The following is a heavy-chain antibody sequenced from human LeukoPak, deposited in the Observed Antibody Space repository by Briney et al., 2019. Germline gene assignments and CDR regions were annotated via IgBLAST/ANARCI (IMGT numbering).Heavy chain of an antibody. CDR1: GGSISSSSYY. D-gene: IGHD6-13*01. J-gene: IGHJ4*02. V-gene: IGHV4-39*07. CDR2: IYYSGST. Sequence: SETLSLTCTVSGGSISSSSYYWGWIRQPPGKGLEWIGSIYYSGSTYYNPSLKSRVTISVDTSKNQFSLKLSSVTAADTAVYYCARVSVGGIADYWGQGTLVTVSS. CDR3: ARVSVGGIADY.